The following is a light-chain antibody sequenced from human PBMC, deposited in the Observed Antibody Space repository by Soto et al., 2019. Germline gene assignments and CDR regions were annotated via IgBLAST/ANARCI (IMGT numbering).Light chain of an antibody. V-gene: IGKV1-39*01. CDR1: QTIDSY. CDR3: QQSHSSPQT. CDR2: TAS. J-gene: IGKJ1*01. Sequence: DIQMTQSPSSLSASVGDRVTITCRASQTIDSYLNWYQQRPGKAPKLLIYTASNLQSGVPSRFGGSGSRPDFTLTISSLHPEDFATYYCQQSHSSPQTFGKGTKVEIK.